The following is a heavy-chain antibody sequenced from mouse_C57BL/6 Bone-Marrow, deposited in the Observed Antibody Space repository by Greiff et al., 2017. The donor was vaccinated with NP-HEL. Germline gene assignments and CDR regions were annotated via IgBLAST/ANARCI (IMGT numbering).Heavy chain of an antibody. D-gene: IGHD2-1*01. V-gene: IGHV14-4*01. Sequence: EVKLQESGAELVRPGASVKLSCTASGFNIKDDYMHWVKQRPEQGLEWIGWIDPENGDTEYASKFQGKATITADTSSNTAYLQLSSLTSEDTAVYYCTTWGWYPFDYWGQGTTLTVSS. J-gene: IGHJ2*01. CDR2: IDPENGDT. CDR1: GFNIKDDY. CDR3: TTWGWYPFDY.